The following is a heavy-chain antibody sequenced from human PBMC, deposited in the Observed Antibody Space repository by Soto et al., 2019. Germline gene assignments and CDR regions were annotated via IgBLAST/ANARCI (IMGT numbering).Heavy chain of an antibody. D-gene: IGHD6-6*01. CDR3: VTVATHSYNWLDT. Sequence: GGSLRLSCAASGFTFSSYWMHWVRQAPGKGLVWVSRINADGSTTTYADSVKGLFTISRDNAKNTLYLQMSSLRAEYTAVYYCVTVATHSYNWLDTWGQGTLVTVSS. CDR2: INADGSTT. J-gene: IGHJ5*02. CDR1: GFTFSSYW. V-gene: IGHV3-74*01.